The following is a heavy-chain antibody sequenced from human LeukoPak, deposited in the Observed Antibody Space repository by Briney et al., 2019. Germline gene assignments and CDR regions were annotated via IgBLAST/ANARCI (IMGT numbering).Heavy chain of an antibody. Sequence: PGGSLRHSCAASGFTFSSYAMSWVRQAPGKGLEWVSAISGSGGSTYYADSVKGRFTISRDNSKNTLYLQMNSLRAEDTAVYYCAKVALMGLYAYYMDVWGKGTTVTVSS. J-gene: IGHJ6*03. CDR3: AKVALMGLYAYYMDV. D-gene: IGHD2-8*01. CDR1: GFTFSSYA. V-gene: IGHV3-23*01. CDR2: ISGSGGST.